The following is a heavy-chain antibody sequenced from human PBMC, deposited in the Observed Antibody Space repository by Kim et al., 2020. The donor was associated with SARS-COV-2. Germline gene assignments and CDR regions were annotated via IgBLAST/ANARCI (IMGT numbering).Heavy chain of an antibody. J-gene: IGHJ6*02. V-gene: IGHV1-2*02. CDR3: ARDLADDEDIVIPAYMDV. D-gene: IGHD2-15*01. CDR2: INPNSSDT. Sequence: ASVKVSCKASGYTFTGYYMHWLRQAPGQGLEWMGWINPNSSDTKYAERFQGRVAMTRDTSIGTAYMELSSLTSDDTAIYFCARDLADDEDIVIPAYMDVWGPGTTVTVSS. CDR1: GYTFTGYY.